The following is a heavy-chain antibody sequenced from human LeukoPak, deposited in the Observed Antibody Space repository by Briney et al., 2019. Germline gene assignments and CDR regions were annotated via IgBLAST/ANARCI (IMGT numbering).Heavy chain of an antibody. CDR1: GFTFSSYS. V-gene: IGHV3-21*01. CDR2: ISSSSSYI. Sequence: GGSLRLSCAASGFTFSSYSMNWVRQAPGKGLEWVSSISSSSSYIYYADSVKGRFTISRDNAKNSLYLQMNSLRAEDTAVYYCAKTYDHGGVVDYWGQGTLVTVSS. D-gene: IGHD3-3*01. CDR3: AKTYDHGGVVDY. J-gene: IGHJ4*02.